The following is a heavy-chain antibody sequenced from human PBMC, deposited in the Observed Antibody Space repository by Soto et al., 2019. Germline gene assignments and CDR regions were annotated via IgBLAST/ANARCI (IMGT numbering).Heavy chain of an antibody. CDR2: IYSGGST. J-gene: IGHJ3*02. CDR1: GFTVSSNY. Sequence: TGGSLRLSCAASGFTVSSNYMSWVRQAPGKGLEWVSVIYSGGSTYYADSVKGRFTISRDNSKNTLYLQMNSLRAEDTAVYYCARAYYDSSGYYYVRAAFDIWGQGTMVTVS. V-gene: IGHV3-53*01. CDR3: ARAYYDSSGYYYVRAAFDI. D-gene: IGHD3-22*01.